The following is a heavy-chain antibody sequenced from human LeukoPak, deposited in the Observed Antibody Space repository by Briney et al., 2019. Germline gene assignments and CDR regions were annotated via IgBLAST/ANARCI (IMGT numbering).Heavy chain of an antibody. CDR1: GGSISSYY. V-gene: IGHV4-59*08. D-gene: IGHD6-19*01. Sequence: SETLSLTCTVSGGSISSYYWSWIRQPPGKGLEWIGYIYYSGSTNYNPSLKSRVTISVDTSKNQFSLKLSSVTAADTAVYYCARQAPSSGWYLSVYFDYWGQGTLVTVSS. CDR3: ARQAPSSGWYLSVYFDY. CDR2: IYYSGST. J-gene: IGHJ4*02.